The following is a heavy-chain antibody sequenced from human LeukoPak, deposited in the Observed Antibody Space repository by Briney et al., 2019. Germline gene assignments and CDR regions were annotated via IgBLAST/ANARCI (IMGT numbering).Heavy chain of an antibody. Sequence: PGGSLRLSCAASGFTFSSYGMHWVRQAPGKGLEWVAVISYDGSNKYYADSVKGRFTISRDNSKNTLYLQMNSLRAEDTAVYYCARAGGDTSGYYPNWGQGTLVTVSS. J-gene: IGHJ4*02. CDR3: ARAGGDTSGYYPN. V-gene: IGHV3-30*03. D-gene: IGHD3-22*01. CDR1: GFTFSSYG. CDR2: ISYDGSNK.